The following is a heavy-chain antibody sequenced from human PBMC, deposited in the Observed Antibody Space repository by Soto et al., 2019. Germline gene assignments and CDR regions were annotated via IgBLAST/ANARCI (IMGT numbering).Heavy chain of an antibody. CDR1: GGFVSSASYF. CDR2: VYYTGTT. Sequence: QVQLQESGPGLVKPSETLSLTCTVSGGFVSSASYFWSWIRQPPGKEMEFIAYVYYTGTTKYSPSLKSRASRSLDPSKNQFSLNLSSVTTADTAIYYCARMRFGEVPYWCDPWGQGILVTVS. V-gene: IGHV4-61*01. J-gene: IGHJ5*02. CDR3: ARMRFGEVPYWCDP. D-gene: IGHD3-3*01.